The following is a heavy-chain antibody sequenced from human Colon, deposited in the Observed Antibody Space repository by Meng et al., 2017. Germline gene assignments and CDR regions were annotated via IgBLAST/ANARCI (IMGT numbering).Heavy chain of an antibody. D-gene: IGHD3-16*02. J-gene: IGHJ4*02. Sequence: QPQPQQAGPGLVKPSQTLSLTCAISGDSVSSKTAVWNWIRQSPSRGLEWLGRTYYRAKWNHDYAESLRGRITINPDTSNNQISLQLNSVTPEDTAVYYCTRGLEFYRFEYWGQGTLVTVFS. CDR3: TRGLEFYRFEY. CDR1: GDSVSSKTAV. CDR2: TYYRAKWNH. V-gene: IGHV6-1*01.